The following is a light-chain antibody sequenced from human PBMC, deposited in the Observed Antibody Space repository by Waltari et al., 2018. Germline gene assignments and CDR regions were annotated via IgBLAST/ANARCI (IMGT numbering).Light chain of an antibody. J-gene: IGKJ2*01. CDR1: QAISNN. Sequence: DIQMTQSPSSLSASVGDTVTITCRASQAISNNLAWVQQKPGKGPKSLIYGAFNLQSGAPSRFSGSGSETDFTLTISRLQPEDFATYYCQQYNSYPYTFGQGTRLEIK. CDR3: QQYNSYPYT. CDR2: GAF. V-gene: IGKV1-16*01.